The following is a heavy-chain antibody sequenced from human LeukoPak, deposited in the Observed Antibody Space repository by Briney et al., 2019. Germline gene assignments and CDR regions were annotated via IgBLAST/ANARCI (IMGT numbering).Heavy chain of an antibody. V-gene: IGHV3-23*01. CDR2: ISGSGGST. D-gene: IGHD2-2*01. CDR1: GFTFSSYA. CDR3: AKVPAPWVVPAAIYFDY. Sequence: QTGGSLRLSCAASGFTFSSYAMSWVRQAPGKGLEWVSAISGSGGSTYYADSVKGRFTISRDNSKNTLYLQMNSLRAEDTAVYYCAKVPAPWVVPAAIYFDYWGQGTLVTVSS. J-gene: IGHJ4*02.